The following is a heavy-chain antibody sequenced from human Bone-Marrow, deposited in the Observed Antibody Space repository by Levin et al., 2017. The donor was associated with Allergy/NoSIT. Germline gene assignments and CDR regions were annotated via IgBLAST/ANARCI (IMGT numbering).Heavy chain of an antibody. CDR1: GFTFNNYG. CDR2: ISYEGSKK. CDR3: AKGKNMLFRLKDAFDL. J-gene: IGHJ3*01. D-gene: IGHD1/OR15-1a*01. Sequence: GGSLRLSCVASGFTFNNYGLHWVRLAPGKGLEWVATISYEGSKKYYADSLMGRFTISRDNFKNTLYLQMNSLRAEDTGLYYCAKGKNMLFRLKDAFDLWGQGTMVTVSS. V-gene: IGHV3-30*18.